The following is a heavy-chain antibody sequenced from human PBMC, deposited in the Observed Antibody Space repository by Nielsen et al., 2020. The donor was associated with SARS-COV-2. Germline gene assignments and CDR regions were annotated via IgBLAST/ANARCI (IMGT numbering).Heavy chain of an antibody. Sequence: GESLKISCKGSGFSFTSYWIGWVRQMPGKGLEWMGLIHPGDSATRYSPSFQGQVTISADKSISTIYLQWRSLKASDSAMYYCAKEGRDDSGTERRGMDVWGRGTTVTVSS. CDR1: GFSFTSYW. J-gene: IGHJ6*02. CDR3: AKEGRDDSGTERRGMDV. V-gene: IGHV5-51*01. CDR2: IHPGDSAT. D-gene: IGHD3-10*01.